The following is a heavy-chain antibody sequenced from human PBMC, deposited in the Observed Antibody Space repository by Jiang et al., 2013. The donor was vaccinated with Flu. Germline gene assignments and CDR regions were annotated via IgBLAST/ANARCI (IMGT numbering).Heavy chain of an antibody. CDR2: ISYDGSNK. V-gene: IGHV3-30*01. J-gene: IGHJ3*02. D-gene: IGHD1-1*01. Sequence: VISYDGSNKYYADSVKGRFTISRDNSKNTLYLQMNSLRAEDTAVYYCARGGNWDAFDIWGPRDNGHRLF. CDR3: ARGGNWDAFDI.